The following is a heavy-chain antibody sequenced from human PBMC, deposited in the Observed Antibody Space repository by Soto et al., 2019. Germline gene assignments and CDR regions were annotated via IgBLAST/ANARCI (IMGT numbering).Heavy chain of an antibody. D-gene: IGHD1-26*01. J-gene: IGHJ5*02. CDR2: IYYSGTS. CDR1: GGSISDDTYY. CDR3: ARFLFHSPNRVPLVP. V-gene: IGHV4-39*01. Sequence: SGTLSLTCTVSGGSISDDTYYWGWICQPTGKGLEWIGSIYYSGTSSYNPSLKSRVTMSVDTSKKQLSLRLSSVTAADTAVYYCARFLFHSPNRVPLVPWCPATLVTVS.